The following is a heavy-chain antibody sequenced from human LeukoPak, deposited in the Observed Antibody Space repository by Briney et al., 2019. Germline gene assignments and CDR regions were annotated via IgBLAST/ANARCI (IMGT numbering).Heavy chain of an antibody. J-gene: IGHJ5*02. D-gene: IGHD4-11*01. CDR2: IKQDGSEK. V-gene: IGHV3-7*01. CDR1: GFTFSSYW. CDR3: ASCPHYSNGWFDT. Sequence: GGSLRLSCAASGFTFSSYWMSWVRQAPGKGPEWVANIKQDGSEKYYVDSVKGRFTISRDNAKNSLYLQMNSLRAEDTAVYYCASCPHYSNGWFDTWGQGTLVTVSS.